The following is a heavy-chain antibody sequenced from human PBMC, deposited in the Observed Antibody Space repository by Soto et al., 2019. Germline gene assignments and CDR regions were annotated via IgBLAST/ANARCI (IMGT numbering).Heavy chain of an antibody. CDR3: AKDAYTPIRTTAHDSGGLDH. CDR2: ISRDGNNK. D-gene: IGHD4-4*01. CDR1: GFTFRFYD. J-gene: IGHJ4*02. V-gene: IGHV3-30*18. Sequence: QVQLVESGGGVVQPGRSLRLSCATSGFTFRFYDMHWVRQAPGKGLEWVAIISRDGNNKDYGDSVKGRFTISRDNSKNTLYQQMNSLRGEDTAVYYCAKDAYTPIRTTAHDSGGLDHWGRGTLVTVSS.